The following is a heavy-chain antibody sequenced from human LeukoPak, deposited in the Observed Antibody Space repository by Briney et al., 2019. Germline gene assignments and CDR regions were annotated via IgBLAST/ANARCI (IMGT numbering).Heavy chain of an antibody. CDR3: AREGVLAGVDY. J-gene: IGHJ4*02. CDR1: GFTFTSYW. V-gene: IGHV3-7*01. D-gene: IGHD3-3*02. Sequence: TGGSLRLSCAASGFTFTSYWMSWVRQAPGKGLEWVANIKKDGTEKNYVDSVKGRFTISRDNAKNSMSLQMNSLRAEDTAVYYCAREGVLAGVDYWGQGSLVIVSS. CDR2: IKKDGTEK.